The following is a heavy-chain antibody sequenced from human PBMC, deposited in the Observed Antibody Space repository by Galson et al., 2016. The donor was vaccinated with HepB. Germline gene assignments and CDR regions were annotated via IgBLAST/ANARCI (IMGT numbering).Heavy chain of an antibody. D-gene: IGHD3-3*01. J-gene: IGHJ6*02. CDR3: ARDTPSSDTIDGMDV. CDR2: IKPSGDDT. V-gene: IGHV1-46*01. Sequence: SVKVSCKASGYTFTNYYMHWVRQAPGQGLEWMGVIKPSGDDTRYAQKFQGRVTMTRDTSTSKVHMDLSSLRSEDTAVYYCARDTPSSDTIDGMDVWGQGTTVTVSS. CDR1: GYTFTNYY.